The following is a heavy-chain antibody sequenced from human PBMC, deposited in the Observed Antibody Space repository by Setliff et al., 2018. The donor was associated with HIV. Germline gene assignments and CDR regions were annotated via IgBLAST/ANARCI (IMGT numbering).Heavy chain of an antibody. J-gene: IGHJ4*02. V-gene: IGHV4-59*01. Sequence: LSLTCIVSGASISSNTWSWIRQAPGKGLQWIGFIYNSVTTNYNPSLQSRVIMSVDTSRNQFSLNVNSLTAADTAVYFCARWGDGYNSYDFWGQGTLVTVSS. CDR2: IYNSVTT. D-gene: IGHD5-12*01. CDR3: ARWGDGYNSYDF. CDR1: GASISSNT.